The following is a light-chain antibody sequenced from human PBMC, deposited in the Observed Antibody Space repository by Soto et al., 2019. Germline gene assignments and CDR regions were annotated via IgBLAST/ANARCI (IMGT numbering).Light chain of an antibody. V-gene: IGKV3-15*01. CDR2: GAS. CDR1: QSVSSN. CDR3: QQYNNWPRWT. Sequence: EIVMTQSPATLSVSPGERATLSCRASQSVSSNLAWYQQKPGQAPRLLIYGASTRATGIPARFSGSGSGTEFTLTIRSLQSEDFAVYYCQQYNNWPRWTLGQGTKVDIK. J-gene: IGKJ1*01.